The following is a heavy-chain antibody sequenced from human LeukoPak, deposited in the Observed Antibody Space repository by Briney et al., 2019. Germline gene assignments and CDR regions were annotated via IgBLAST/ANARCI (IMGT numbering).Heavy chain of an antibody. J-gene: IGHJ4*02. CDR1: GFTFSSYW. V-gene: IGHV3-7*01. CDR3: ARARASVGAYFDY. CDR2: IKQDGSEK. Sequence: GGSLRLSCAASGFTFSSYWMSWVRQAPGKGLEWVANIKQDGSEKYYVDSVKGRFTISRDNAKNSLYPQMDSLRAEDTAVYYCARARASVGAYFDYWGQGTLVTVSS. D-gene: IGHD1-26*01.